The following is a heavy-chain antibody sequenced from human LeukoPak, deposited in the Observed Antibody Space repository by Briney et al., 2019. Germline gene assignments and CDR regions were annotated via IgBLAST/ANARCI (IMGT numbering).Heavy chain of an antibody. CDR2: FYPEDGET. J-gene: IGHJ4*02. V-gene: IGHV1-24*01. Sequence: GASVKVSCKVSGYTLTELSMHWVRQAPGKGLEWMGGFYPEDGETIYAQKFQGRVTMTEDTSTDTAYMELSSLRSEDTAVYYCARMGYDSSGLDYWGQGTLVTVSS. CDR1: GYTLTELS. D-gene: IGHD3-22*01. CDR3: ARMGYDSSGLDY.